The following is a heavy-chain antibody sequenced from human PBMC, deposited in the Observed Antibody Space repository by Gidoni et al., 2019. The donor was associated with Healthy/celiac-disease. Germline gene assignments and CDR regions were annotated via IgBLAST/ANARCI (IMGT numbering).Heavy chain of an antibody. J-gene: IGHJ6*02. CDR1: GFTFSSYA. Sequence: QVQLVESGGGVVQPGRSLRLSCSASGFTFSSYAMHWVRQAPGKGLEWVAVISYDGSNKYYADSVKGRFTITRDNSKNTLYLQMNSLRAEDTAVYYCARGEYQLLLGFYYYGMDVWGQGTTVTVSS. CDR2: ISYDGSNK. D-gene: IGHD2-2*01. CDR3: ARGEYQLLLGFYYYGMDV. V-gene: IGHV3-30-3*01.